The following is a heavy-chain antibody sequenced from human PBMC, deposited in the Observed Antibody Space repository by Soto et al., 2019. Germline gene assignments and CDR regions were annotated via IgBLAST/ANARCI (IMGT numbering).Heavy chain of an antibody. CDR2: IWYDGSNK. Sequence: QVQLVESGGGVVQPGRSLRLSCAASGFTFSSYGMHWVRQAPGKGLEWVAVIWYDGSNKYYADSVKGRFTISRDNSKNPLYLQMNSLRAEDTAVYYCAREPQLRRAHYDFWSGFRYRYNWFDPWGQGTLVTVSS. J-gene: IGHJ5*02. V-gene: IGHV3-33*01. CDR1: GFTFSSYG. CDR3: AREPQLRRAHYDFWSGFRYRYNWFDP. D-gene: IGHD3-3*01.